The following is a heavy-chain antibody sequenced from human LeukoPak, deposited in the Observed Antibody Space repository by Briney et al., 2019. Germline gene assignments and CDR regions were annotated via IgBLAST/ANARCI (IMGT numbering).Heavy chain of an antibody. J-gene: IGHJ4*02. V-gene: IGHV1-69*04. CDR3: ARGLTGEEFDY. CDR2: IIPILGIA. Sequence: GASVKVSCKASGGTFSSYAISWVRQAPGQGLEWMGRIIPILGIANYAQKFQGRVTITADKSTSTAYMELSSLGSEDTAVYYCARGLTGEEFDYWGQGTLVTVSS. CDR1: GGTFSSYA. D-gene: IGHD1-20*01.